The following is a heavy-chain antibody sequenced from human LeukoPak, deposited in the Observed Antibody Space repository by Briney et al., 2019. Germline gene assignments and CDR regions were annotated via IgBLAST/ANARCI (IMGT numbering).Heavy chain of an antibody. D-gene: IGHD3-10*01. CDR2: IKQDGSEK. CDR1: GFTFSSYW. V-gene: IGHV3-7*01. J-gene: IGHJ5*02. CDR3: ARDAHYGSGSLNH. Sequence: GGSLRLSCAASGFTFSSYWMSWVRQAPGKGLEWVANIKQDGSEKYYVDSVKGRFTISRDNAKNSLYLQMNSLRAEDTAVYYCARDAHYGSGSLNHWGQGTLVTVSS.